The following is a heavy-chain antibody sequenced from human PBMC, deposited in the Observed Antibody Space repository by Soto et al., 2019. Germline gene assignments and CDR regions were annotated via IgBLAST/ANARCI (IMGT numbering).Heavy chain of an antibody. Sequence: ASVKVSCKASGYTFTSYFMHWVRQAPGHGLEWMGIINPSGGSPTYAQKFQGRVTITTDTSTSTVYMELSSLRSEDTAVYYCARDEVPPQAFDIWGQGTMVTVSS. CDR2: INPSGGSP. CDR1: GYTFTSYF. J-gene: IGHJ3*02. V-gene: IGHV1-46*01. CDR3: ARDEVPPQAFDI.